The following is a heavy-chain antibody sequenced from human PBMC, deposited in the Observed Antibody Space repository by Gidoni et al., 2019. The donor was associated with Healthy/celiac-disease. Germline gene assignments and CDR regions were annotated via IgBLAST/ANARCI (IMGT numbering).Heavy chain of an antibody. CDR1: GFTFSSYS. V-gene: IGHV3-21*01. J-gene: IGHJ4*02. D-gene: IGHD2-2*01. CDR3: ARDLTSWDYFDY. Sequence: EVQLVESGGGLVKPGGSLRLSCAASGFTFSSYSMNWVRQAPGKGLEWVSSISSSSSYIYYADSVKGRFTISRDNAKNSLYLQMNSLRAEDTAVYYCARDLTSWDYFDYWGQGTLVTVSS. CDR2: ISSSSSYI.